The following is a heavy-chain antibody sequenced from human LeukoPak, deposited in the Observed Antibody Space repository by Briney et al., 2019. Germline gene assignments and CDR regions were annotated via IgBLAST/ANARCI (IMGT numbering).Heavy chain of an antibody. CDR1: GGSFSGYY. CDR2: INHSGST. Sequence: SETLSLTCAVYGGSFSGYYWSWIRQPPGKGLEWIEEINHSGSTNYNPSLKSRVTISVDTSKNQFSLKLSSVTAADTAVYYCAKGPIVGATKVPFDPWGQGTLVTVSS. CDR3: AKGPIVGATKVPFDP. J-gene: IGHJ5*02. D-gene: IGHD1-26*01. V-gene: IGHV4-34*01.